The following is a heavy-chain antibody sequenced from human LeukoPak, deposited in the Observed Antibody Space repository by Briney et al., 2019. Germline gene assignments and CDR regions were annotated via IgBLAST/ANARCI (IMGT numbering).Heavy chain of an antibody. Sequence: GGSLRLSCAASGFTVSNNYMSWVRQAPGKGLEWVSVIYSGGSTYYADSVKGRFTFSRDNSKNTLYLQMNSLRAEDTAMYYCARDVAAAANYWGQGTLVTVSS. CDR2: IYSGGST. CDR3: ARDVAAAANY. V-gene: IGHV3-53*01. J-gene: IGHJ4*02. CDR1: GFTVSNNY. D-gene: IGHD6-13*01.